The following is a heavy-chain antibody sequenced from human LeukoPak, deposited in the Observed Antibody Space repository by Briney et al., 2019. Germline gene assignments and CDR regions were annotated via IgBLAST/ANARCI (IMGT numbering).Heavy chain of an antibody. D-gene: IGHD3-10*01. Sequence: ASVKVSCKASGGTFSSYAISWVRQAPGQGLEWMGGIIPIFGTANYAQKFQGRVTITTDESTSTAYMELSSLRPEDTAVYYCARTTYGSGSELDYWGQGTLVTVSS. CDR1: GGTFSSYA. CDR2: IIPIFGTA. J-gene: IGHJ4*02. V-gene: IGHV1-69*05. CDR3: ARTTYGSGSELDY.